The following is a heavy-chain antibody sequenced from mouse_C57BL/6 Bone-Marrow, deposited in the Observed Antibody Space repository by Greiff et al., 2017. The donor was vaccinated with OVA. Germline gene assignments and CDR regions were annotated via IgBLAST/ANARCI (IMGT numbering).Heavy chain of an antibody. CDR1: GYAFSSSW. Sequence: QVQLQQSGPELVKPGASVKISCKASGYAFSSSWMNWVKQRPGKGLEWIGRIYPGDGDTNYNGKFKGKATLTADKSSSTAYMQLSSLTSEDSAVYLCSRNHFYGSSYWRFDYRGQGTTLTV. D-gene: IGHD1-1*01. CDR3: SRNHFYGSSYWRFDY. V-gene: IGHV1-82*01. J-gene: IGHJ2*01. CDR2: IYPGDGDT.